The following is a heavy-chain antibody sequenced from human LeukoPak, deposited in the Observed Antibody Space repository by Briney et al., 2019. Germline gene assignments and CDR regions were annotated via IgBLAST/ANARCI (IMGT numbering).Heavy chain of an antibody. J-gene: IGHJ4*02. D-gene: IGHD5-18*01. CDR3: AKELSGYSYGRAFDY. CDR2: ISYDGSNK. Sequence: PGGSLRLSCAASGFTFSSYAMHWVRQAPGKGLEWVAVISYDGSNKYYADSVKGRFTISRDNSKNTLYLQMNSLRAEDTAVYYCAKELSGYSYGRAFDYWGQGTLVTVSS. CDR1: GFTFSSYA. V-gene: IGHV3-30*04.